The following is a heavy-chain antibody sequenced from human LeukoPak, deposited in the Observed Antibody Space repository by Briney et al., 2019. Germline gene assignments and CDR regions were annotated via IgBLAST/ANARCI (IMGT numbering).Heavy chain of an antibody. CDR1: GFTLSSYG. J-gene: IGHJ4*02. Sequence: PGGSLRLSCAASGFTLSSYGMHWVRQAPGKGLEWVAVIWYDGSNKYYADSVKGRFTISRDNSKNTLYLQMNSLRAEDTAVYYCARDLRSTSGSPRDWGQGTLVTVSS. CDR3: ARDLRSTSGSPRD. CDR2: IWYDGSNK. V-gene: IGHV3-33*01. D-gene: IGHD1-26*01.